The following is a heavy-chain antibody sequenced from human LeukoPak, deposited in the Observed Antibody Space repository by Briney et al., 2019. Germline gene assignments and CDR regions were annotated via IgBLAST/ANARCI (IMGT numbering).Heavy chain of an antibody. Sequence: PGASVKVSCKASGYTFTSYGISWVRQAPGQGLEWMGWISAYNGNTNYPQKLQGRVTMTTDTSTSTAYMELRSLRSDDTAVYYCAREIATYDFWSGYYTPYYYYMDVWGKGTTVTVSS. CDR3: AREIATYDFWSGYYTPYYYYMDV. V-gene: IGHV1-18*01. CDR1: GYTFTSYG. CDR2: ISAYNGNT. D-gene: IGHD3-3*01. J-gene: IGHJ6*03.